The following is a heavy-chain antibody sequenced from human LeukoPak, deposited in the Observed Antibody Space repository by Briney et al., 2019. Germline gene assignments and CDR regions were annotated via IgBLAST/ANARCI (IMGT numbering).Heavy chain of an antibody. CDR2: ISGSGGST. J-gene: IGHJ4*02. CDR3: ARGGRYCTTTNCYIGK. Sequence: GGSLRLSCAAAGFIFSNYAMNWVRQAPGKGLEWVSGISGSGGSTYYADSVKGRFTISRDNSKKTLYLQMNSLRAEDTAIYHCARGGRYCTTTNCYIGKWGQGALVTVSS. D-gene: IGHD2-2*02. CDR1: GFIFSNYA. V-gene: IGHV3-23*01.